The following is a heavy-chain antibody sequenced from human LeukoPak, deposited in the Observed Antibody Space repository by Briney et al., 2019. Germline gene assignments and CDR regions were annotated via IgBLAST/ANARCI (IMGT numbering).Heavy chain of an antibody. Sequence: GSVKVSCKASGYTFTGYYMHWVRQAPGQGLELMGWIYPNSGATKYAQKFQGRVTMTRDTSISTAYMELSRLRSDDTAVYYCGTLLSNGPFDYWGQGSLVTVSS. V-gene: IGHV1-2*02. CDR3: GTLLSNGPFDY. CDR1: GYTFTGYY. CDR2: IYPNSGAT. J-gene: IGHJ4*02.